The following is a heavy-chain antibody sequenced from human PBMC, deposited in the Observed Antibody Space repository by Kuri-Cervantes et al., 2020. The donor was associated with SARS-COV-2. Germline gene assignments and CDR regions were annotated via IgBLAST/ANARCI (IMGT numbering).Heavy chain of an antibody. Sequence: GESLKISCAASGFTFSSYAMHWVRQAPGKGLEYVSAISSNGGSTYYADSVKGRFTISRDNSKNTLYLQMGSLRAEDMAVYYCANWGSGGFLVPLDYWGQGTLVTVSS. CDR2: ISSNGGST. D-gene: IGHD7-27*01. J-gene: IGHJ4*02. V-gene: IGHV3-64*02. CDR3: ANWGSGGFLVPLDY. CDR1: GFTFSSYA.